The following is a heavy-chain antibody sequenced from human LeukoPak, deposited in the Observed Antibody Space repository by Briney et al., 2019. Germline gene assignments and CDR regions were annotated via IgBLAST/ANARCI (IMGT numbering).Heavy chain of an antibody. Sequence: PGGSLRLSCAASGFTFTSYSMNWVRQAPGKGLEWVSTISGGGGSTHYADSVKGRFTISRDNSKNTLYLQMNSLRAEDTAVYYCAKRSWYRHFDYWGQGTLVTVSS. CDR1: GFTFTSYS. V-gene: IGHV3-23*01. CDR3: AKRSWYRHFDY. J-gene: IGHJ4*02. CDR2: ISGGGGST. D-gene: IGHD6-13*01.